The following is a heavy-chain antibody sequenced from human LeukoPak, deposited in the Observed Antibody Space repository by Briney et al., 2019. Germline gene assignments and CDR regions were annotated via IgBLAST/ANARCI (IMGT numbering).Heavy chain of an antibody. CDR1: GYTFTSYY. CDR2: INPSGGST. Sequence: PWASVKVSCKASGYTFTSYYMHWVRQAPGQGLEWMGIINPSGGSTSYAQKFQGRVTMTRDTSTSTVYIELSSLRSEDTAVYYCARDRGRYGSGSYYFDYWGQGTLVTVSS. CDR3: ARDRGRYGSGSYYFDY. J-gene: IGHJ4*02. V-gene: IGHV1-46*01. D-gene: IGHD3-10*01.